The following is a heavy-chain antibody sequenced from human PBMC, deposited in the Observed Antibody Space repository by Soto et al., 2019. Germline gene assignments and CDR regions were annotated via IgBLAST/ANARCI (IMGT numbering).Heavy chain of an antibody. CDR1: GGSMSSNY. V-gene: IGHV4-59*01. Sequence: SETLSLTCPVAGGSMSSNYWSRIRQPPGEGLEWIGYIYYSGSTNYNPSLKSRVTISVDTSKNQFSLKLSSVTAADTAVYYCARGRPKADFWSGSPALYYGMDVWGQGTTVTVS. CDR2: IYYSGST. J-gene: IGHJ6*02. CDR3: ARGRPKADFWSGSPALYYGMDV. D-gene: IGHD3-3*01.